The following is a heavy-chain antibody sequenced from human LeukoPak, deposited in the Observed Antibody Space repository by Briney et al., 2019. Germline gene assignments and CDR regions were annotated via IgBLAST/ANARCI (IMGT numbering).Heavy chain of an antibody. V-gene: IGHV7-4-1*02. Sequence: ASVKVSCKASGYTFTSYAMNWVRQAPGQGLEWMGWINTNTGNPTHAQGFTGRFVFSLDTSVSTAYLQISSLKAEDTAVYYCARGRSSSWYLSYYYYYYMDVWGKGTTVTVSS. D-gene: IGHD6-13*01. CDR1: GYTFTSYA. J-gene: IGHJ6*03. CDR3: ARGRSSSWYLSYYYYYYMDV. CDR2: INTNTGNP.